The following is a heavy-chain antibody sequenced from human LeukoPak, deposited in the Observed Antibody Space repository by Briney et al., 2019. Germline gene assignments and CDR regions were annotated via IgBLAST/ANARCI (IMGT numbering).Heavy chain of an antibody. CDR1: GYTFTGYY. V-gene: IGHV1-2*02. J-gene: IGHJ6*02. CDR2: INPNSGGT. Sequence: ASVTVSCKASGYTFTGYYMHWVRQAPGQGLEWMGWINPNSGGTNYAQKFQGRATMTRDTSISTAYMELSRLRSDDTAVYYCARGAILTGLFYYYGMDVWGQGTTVTVSS. CDR3: ARGAILTGLFYYYGMDV. D-gene: IGHD3-9*01.